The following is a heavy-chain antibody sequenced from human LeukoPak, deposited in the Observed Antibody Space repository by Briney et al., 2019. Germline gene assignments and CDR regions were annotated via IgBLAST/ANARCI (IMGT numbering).Heavy chain of an antibody. J-gene: IGHJ4*02. CDR2: ISCSSTYI. CDR3: ASQACSGGSCYFQPLDY. D-gene: IGHD2-15*01. Sequence: GRSLRLSCAASAFTFSTYSMNWVRQAAGKGLEWVSSISCSSTYIYYADSVKGRFTISRDNAKNSLYLQMNSLRVEDTAVYYCASQACSGGSCYFQPLDYWGQGTLVTVSS. CDR1: AFTFSTYS. V-gene: IGHV3-21*01.